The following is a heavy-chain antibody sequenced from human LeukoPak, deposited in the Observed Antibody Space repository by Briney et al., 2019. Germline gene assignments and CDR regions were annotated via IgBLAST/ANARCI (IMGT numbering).Heavy chain of an antibody. D-gene: IGHD3-16*01. CDR1: GFTFTSYW. CDR2: IKADGSEE. CDR3: ARGGGLDV. V-gene: IGHV3-7*03. J-gene: IGHJ6*02. Sequence: GGSLRLSCAASGFTFTSYWMSWVRQAPGKGLEWVANIKADGSEEYYVDSVKGRFTISRDNAKISLFLQMNSLRAEDTAVYYCARGGGLDVWGQGATVTVSS.